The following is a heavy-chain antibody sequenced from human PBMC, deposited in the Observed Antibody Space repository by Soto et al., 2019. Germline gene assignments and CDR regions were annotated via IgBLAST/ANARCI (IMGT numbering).Heavy chain of an antibody. D-gene: IGHD3-3*01. V-gene: IGHV1-69*01. CDR2: IVPIDGST. Sequence: QVQLVQSGAEVKKPGSSVKVSCTTSGGTISSFGMNWVRQAPGQGLEWMGGIVPIDGSTKYAEKFQGRGTITADASTSTVYMDLSSLRSEDTAVYYCARSFTKSRRGGVAFDYWGQGTLLTVSP. CDR3: ARSFTKSRRGGVAFDY. J-gene: IGHJ4*02. CDR1: GGTISSFG.